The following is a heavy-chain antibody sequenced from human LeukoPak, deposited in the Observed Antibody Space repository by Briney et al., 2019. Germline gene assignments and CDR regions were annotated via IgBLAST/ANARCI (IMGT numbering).Heavy chain of an antibody. V-gene: IGHV3-23*01. Sequence: GGSLRLSCAASGFTFSSYAMRWVRQAPGKGLEWVSAISGSGGSTYYADSVKGRFTISRDNSKNTLYLQMNSLRAEDTAVYYCAKDSRDSSNYFDYWGQGTLVTVSS. CDR1: GFTFSSYA. CDR2: ISGSGGST. J-gene: IGHJ4*02. CDR3: AKDSRDSSNYFDY. D-gene: IGHD6-13*01.